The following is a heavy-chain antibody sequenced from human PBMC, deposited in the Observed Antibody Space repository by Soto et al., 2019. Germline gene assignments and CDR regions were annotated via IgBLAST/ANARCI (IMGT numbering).Heavy chain of an antibody. CDR2: ISAHNGNT. D-gene: IGHD6-19*01. V-gene: IGHV1-18*01. CDR3: AIISSASSGWHRED. Sequence: GASVNVSCKAAGYTFRNYGISWVRQAPGQGLEWMGWISAHNGNTNYAQKFQGRVTMTTDTSASTAYMDLRSLRSDDTAVYYCAIISSASSGWHREDWGQGTVVTASS. J-gene: IGHJ4*02. CDR1: GYTFRNYG.